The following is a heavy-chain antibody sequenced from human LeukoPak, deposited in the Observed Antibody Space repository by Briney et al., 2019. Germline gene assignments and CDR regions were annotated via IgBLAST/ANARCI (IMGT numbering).Heavy chain of an antibody. CDR2: FDPEDGET. Sequence: GASVKVSCKVSGYTLSDLSMHRIRQTPGKGLEWLGSFDPEDGETIFAQNFQGRVTMTADTSTDTAYLELNSLRSEDTAVYYCTGGGARQGLDYYYYGMDVWGQGTTVIVSS. CDR3: TGGGARQGLDYYYYGMDV. V-gene: IGHV1-24*01. D-gene: IGHD2-21*01. CDR1: GYTLSDLS. J-gene: IGHJ6*02.